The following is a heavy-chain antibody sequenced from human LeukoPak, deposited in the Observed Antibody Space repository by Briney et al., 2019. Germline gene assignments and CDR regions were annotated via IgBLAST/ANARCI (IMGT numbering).Heavy chain of an antibody. CDR3: ARGPYRLRIAAAGTIGFDP. D-gene: IGHD6-13*01. CDR2: IKQDGSEK. Sequence: GGSLRLSCAASGFTFSSYWMSWVRQAPGKGLEWVANIKQDGSEKYYVDSVKGRFTISRDNAKNSLYLQMNSLRAEDTAVYYCARGPYRLRIAAAGTIGFDPWGQGTLVTVSS. CDR1: GFTFSSYW. J-gene: IGHJ5*02. V-gene: IGHV3-7*01.